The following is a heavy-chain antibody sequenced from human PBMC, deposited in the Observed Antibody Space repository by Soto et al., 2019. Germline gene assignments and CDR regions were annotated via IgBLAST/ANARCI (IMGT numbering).Heavy chain of an antibody. CDR2: IIPISGTT. Sequence: GASVKVSCKASGGTFSRYTISWVRQAPGQGLEWMGEIIPISGTTNYAQKFQGRVTITADESTSTAYMELISLRSEGTAVYYCAREFLEWPMDVWGQGTTVTVSS. CDR3: AREFLEWPMDV. CDR1: GGTFSRYT. J-gene: IGHJ6*02. V-gene: IGHV1-69*13. D-gene: IGHD3-3*01.